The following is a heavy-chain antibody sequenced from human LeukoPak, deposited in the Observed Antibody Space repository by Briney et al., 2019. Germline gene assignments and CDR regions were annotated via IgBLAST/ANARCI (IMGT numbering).Heavy chain of an antibody. CDR1: GFTFSSYA. V-gene: IGHV3-23*01. CDR2: ISGSGGST. CDR3: AKDLKTLDAFDI. J-gene: IGHJ3*02. Sequence: PGGSLRLSCAASGFTFSSYAMSWVRQAPGKGLEWVSAISGSGGSTYYADSVKGRFTISRDNSKNTVFLQMNSLRAEDTAVYYCAKDLKTLDAFDIWGQGTMVTVSS.